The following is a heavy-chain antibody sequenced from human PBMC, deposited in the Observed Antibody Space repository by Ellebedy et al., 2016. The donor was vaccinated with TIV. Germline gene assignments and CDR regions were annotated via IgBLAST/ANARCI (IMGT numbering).Heavy chain of an antibody. CDR1: GYTFTSYG. D-gene: IGHD2-8*01. CDR2: ISAYNGNT. J-gene: IGHJ4*02. V-gene: IGHV1-18*04. Sequence: AASVKVSCKASGYTFTSYGISWVRQAPGQGLEWMGWISAYNGNTNYAPKLQGRVTVTTDTSTSTSYMALRSLRSDDTALYYCARDFRDCANPVCPHFDHWGQGTLVTVSS. CDR3: ARDFRDCANPVCPHFDH.